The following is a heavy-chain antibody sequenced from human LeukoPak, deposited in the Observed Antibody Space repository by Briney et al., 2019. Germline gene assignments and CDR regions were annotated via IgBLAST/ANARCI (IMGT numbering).Heavy chain of an antibody. CDR3: ARHGMRYFDWLSRRNWFDP. V-gene: IGHV4-4*07. J-gene: IGHJ5*02. Sequence: SETLSLTCSVSGGSISSCYWSWIRQPAGKGLEWIGRIYTSGSTNYNPSLKSRVTMSVDTSKNLFSLKLSSVTAADTAVYYCARHGMRYFDWLSRRNWFDPWGQGTLVTVSS. D-gene: IGHD3-9*01. CDR2: IYTSGST. CDR1: GGSISSCY.